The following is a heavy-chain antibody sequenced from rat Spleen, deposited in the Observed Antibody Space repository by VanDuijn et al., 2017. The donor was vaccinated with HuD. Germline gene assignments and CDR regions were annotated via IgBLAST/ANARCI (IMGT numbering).Heavy chain of an antibody. CDR2: ISYDGSST. CDR3: TRDSGSYYFDY. J-gene: IGHJ2*01. CDR1: GFTFSDYN. V-gene: IGHV5-7*01. D-gene: IGHD4-3*01. Sequence: EVQLVESGGGLVQPGRSLKLSCAASGFTFSDYNMAWVRQAPKKGLEWVATISYDGSSTYYRDSVKGRFTISRDNAKSTLYLQMDSLRSEDTATYYCTRDSGSYYFDYWGQGVMVTVSS.